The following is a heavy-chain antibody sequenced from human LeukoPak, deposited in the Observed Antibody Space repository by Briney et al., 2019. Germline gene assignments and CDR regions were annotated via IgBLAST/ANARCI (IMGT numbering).Heavy chain of an antibody. D-gene: IGHD6-13*01. CDR1: GYTFTGYY. Sequence: GASVKVSCKTSGYTFTGYYMHWVRQAPGQGLEWMGWINPNSGGTNYAQKFQGRVTMTRDTSISTAYMELSRLRSDDTAVYYCARANGIAAAHNWFDPWGQGTLVTVSS. CDR3: ARANGIAAAHNWFDP. V-gene: IGHV1-2*02. J-gene: IGHJ5*02. CDR2: INPNSGGT.